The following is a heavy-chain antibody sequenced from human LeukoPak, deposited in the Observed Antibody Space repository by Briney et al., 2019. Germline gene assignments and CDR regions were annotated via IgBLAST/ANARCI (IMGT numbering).Heavy chain of an antibody. V-gene: IGHV1-24*01. J-gene: IGHJ4*02. Sequence: ASVKVSCKVSGYTLTELSMHWVRQAPGKGLEWMGGFDPEDGETIYAQKFQGRVTMTEDTSTDTAYMELSSLRSGDTAVYYCATVHLLWFGEFPNYLGHWGQGTLVTVSS. CDR2: FDPEDGET. D-gene: IGHD3-10*01. CDR1: GYTLTELS. CDR3: ATVHLLWFGEFPNYLGH.